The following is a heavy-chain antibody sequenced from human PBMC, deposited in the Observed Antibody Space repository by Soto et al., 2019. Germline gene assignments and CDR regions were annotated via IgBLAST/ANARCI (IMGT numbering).Heavy chain of an antibody. V-gene: IGHV3-30*18. CDR3: AKAREVTLVRISLAQ. CDR1: GFTFSSFG. J-gene: IGHJ4*02. D-gene: IGHD3-10*01. Sequence: GGSLRLSCAASGFTFSSFGMHWVRQAPGKGLGWVAVISYDGSYKYYADSVKGRFTISRDNSKNTLYLQMNSLRAEDTAIYYCAKAREVTLVRISLAQWGQGTLVTVSS. CDR2: ISYDGSYK.